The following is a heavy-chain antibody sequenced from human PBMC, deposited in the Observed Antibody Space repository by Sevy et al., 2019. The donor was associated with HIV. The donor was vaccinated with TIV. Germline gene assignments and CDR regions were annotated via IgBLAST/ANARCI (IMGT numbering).Heavy chain of an antibody. V-gene: IGHV3-13*01. Sequence: GGSLRLSCAATAFTFSSYDMHWVRQVAGKGLEWVSSIGLSGDTYFVGSVKGRFTNSRDNVKNYLYLQMSSLRAGDTAVYYCARETAADAFDVWGQGTFVTVSS. CDR1: AFTFSSYD. CDR3: ARETAADAFDV. J-gene: IGHJ3*01. D-gene: IGHD6-13*01. CDR2: IGLSGDT.